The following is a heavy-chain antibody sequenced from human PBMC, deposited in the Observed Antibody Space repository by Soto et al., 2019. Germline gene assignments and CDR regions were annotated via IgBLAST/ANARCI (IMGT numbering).Heavy chain of an antibody. J-gene: IGHJ4*02. CDR1: GFTFSTYW. CDR2: IKHDGSEK. V-gene: IGHV3-7*03. D-gene: IGHD5-18*01. CDR3: ARVGGYSYGRIDS. Sequence: EVQLVESGGGLVLPGGTLRLSCAASGFTFSTYWMTWVRQAPGRGLEWVANIKHDGSEKYYLDSVRGRVTVSRDNARHSLSLRMNSLSGDDTAVYYCARVGGYSYGRIDSWGQGTLVSVSS.